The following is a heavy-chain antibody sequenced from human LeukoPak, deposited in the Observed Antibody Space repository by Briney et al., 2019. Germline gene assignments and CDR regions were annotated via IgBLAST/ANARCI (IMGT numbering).Heavy chain of an antibody. Sequence: PGGSLRLSCAASGFTFSNYAMSWVRQAPGKGLESVSVISGTGAFTYYADSVKGRFTISRDNSKNTLYLQMSSLRAEDTTVYYCAKGHSDYGTGFDLWGRGTLVTVSS. J-gene: IGHJ4*02. D-gene: IGHD4-17*01. V-gene: IGHV3-23*01. CDR1: GFTFSNYA. CDR3: AKGHSDYGTGFDL. CDR2: ISGTGAFT.